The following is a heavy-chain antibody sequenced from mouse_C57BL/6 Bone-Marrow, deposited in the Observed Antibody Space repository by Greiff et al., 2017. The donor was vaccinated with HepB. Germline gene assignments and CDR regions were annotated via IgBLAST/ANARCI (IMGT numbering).Heavy chain of an antibody. V-gene: IGHV6-3*01. CDR2: IRLKSDNYAT. CDR1: GFTFSNYW. CDR3: TEDDGYQFAY. J-gene: IGHJ3*01. Sequence: EVKLMESGGGLVQPGGSMKLSCVASGFTFSNYWLNWVRQSPEKGLEWVAQIRLKSDNYATHYAESVKGRFTISRDDSKSSVYLQMNNLRAEDTGIYYCTEDDGYQFAYWGQGTLVTVSA. D-gene: IGHD2-3*01.